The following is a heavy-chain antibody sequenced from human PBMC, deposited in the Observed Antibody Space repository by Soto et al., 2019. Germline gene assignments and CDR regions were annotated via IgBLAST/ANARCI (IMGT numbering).Heavy chain of an antibody. CDR1: GYSFTNYW. CDR2: FYPGDSDT. J-gene: IGHJ4*02. CDR3: ARGFGSYVAGLDY. V-gene: IGHV5-51*01. Sequence: GESLKISCKGSGYSFTNYWVAWVRQMPGKGLEWMGVFYPGDSDTRYSPSFQGQVTISGDKSISTAYLQWSGLQASDTAMYYCARGFGSYVAGLDYGGPGTLVTVSS. D-gene: IGHD1-26*01.